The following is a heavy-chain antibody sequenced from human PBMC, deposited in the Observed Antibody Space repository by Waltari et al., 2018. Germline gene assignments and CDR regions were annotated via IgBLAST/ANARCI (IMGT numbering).Heavy chain of an antibody. CDR3: ARQPPSIAAHGVSYYFDY. CDR2: IYYSGGT. V-gene: IGHV4-39*01. D-gene: IGHD6-6*01. J-gene: IGHJ4*02. Sequence: QLQLQESGPGLVKPSETLSLTCTVSGGSISSSSYYWGWIRQPPGKGLEWIGSIYYSGGTYYNPSVNRRVTISVDTAKNQFSLKLSSVTAADTAVYYWARQPPSIAAHGVSYYFDYWGQGTLVIVSS. CDR1: GGSISSSSYY.